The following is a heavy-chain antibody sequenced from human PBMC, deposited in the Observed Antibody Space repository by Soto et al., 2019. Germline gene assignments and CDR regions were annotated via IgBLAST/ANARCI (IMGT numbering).Heavy chain of an antibody. CDR3: ARSIVAVTAADY. CDR2: ISFSGDNT. D-gene: IGHD2-21*02. V-gene: IGHV3-23*01. J-gene: IGHJ4*02. Sequence: PGGSLRLSCVASGFIFTDYAMSWVRQGPGKGLEWVAGISFSGDNTNYADSVKGRFITSRDNSKNTLYLLMNRLTTEDIAIYYCARSIVAVTAADYWGQGTLVTVSS. CDR1: GFIFTDYA.